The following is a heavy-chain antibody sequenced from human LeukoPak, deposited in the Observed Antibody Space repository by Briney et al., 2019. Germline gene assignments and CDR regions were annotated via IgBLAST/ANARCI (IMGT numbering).Heavy chain of an antibody. CDR3: ARKSVSGSYPDY. CDR2: IYYSGST. D-gene: IGHD3-10*01. J-gene: IGHJ4*02. CDR1: GGSISSYY. V-gene: IGHV4-59*01. Sequence: SETLSLTCTVSGGSISSYYWSWIRQPPGKGLEWIGYIYYSGSTNYNPSLKSRVTISVDTSKNQFSLKLSSVTAADTAVYYCARKSVSGSYPDYWGQGTLVTVSS.